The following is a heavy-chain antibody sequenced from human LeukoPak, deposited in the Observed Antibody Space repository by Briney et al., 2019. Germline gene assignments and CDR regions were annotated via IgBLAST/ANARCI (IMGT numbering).Heavy chain of an antibody. V-gene: IGHV1-24*01. D-gene: IGHD5-18*01. CDR2: FDPEDGET. CDR3: ARENTLWPIRYYYYYMDV. Sequence: GASVKVPCKVSGYTLTELSMHWVRQAPGKGLEWMGGFDPEDGETIYAQKFQGRVTMTEDTSTDTAYMELSSLRSEDTAVYYCARENTLWPIRYYYYYMDVWGKGTTVTVSS. J-gene: IGHJ6*03. CDR1: GYTLTELS.